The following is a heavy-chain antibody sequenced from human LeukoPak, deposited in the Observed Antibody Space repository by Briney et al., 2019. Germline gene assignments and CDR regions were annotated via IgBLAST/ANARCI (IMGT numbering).Heavy chain of an antibody. J-gene: IGHJ4*02. Sequence: ASVKVSCKASGGTFIGYAISWVRQAPGQGLEWMGGIIPIFGTANYAQKFQGRVTITADESTSTAYMELSSLRSEDTAVYYCARGGVGAITFDYWGQGTLVTVSS. D-gene: IGHD1-26*01. CDR2: IIPIFGTA. CDR1: GGTFIGYA. CDR3: ARGGVGAITFDY. V-gene: IGHV1-69*13.